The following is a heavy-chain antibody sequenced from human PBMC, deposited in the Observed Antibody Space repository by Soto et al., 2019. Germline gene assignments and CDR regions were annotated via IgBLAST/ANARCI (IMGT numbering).Heavy chain of an antibody. V-gene: IGHV4-39*07. CDR2: INHSGST. CDR1: GGSISSSSTY. J-gene: IGHJ5*02. Sequence: PSETLSLTCNVSGGSISSSSTYWGWIRQPPGKGLEWIGEINHSGSTNYNPSLKSRVTISVDTSKNQFSLKLSSVTAADTAVYYCARGRYYYGSGSYFAPALYNWFDPWGQGTLVTVSS. D-gene: IGHD3-10*01. CDR3: ARGRYYYGSGSYFAPALYNWFDP.